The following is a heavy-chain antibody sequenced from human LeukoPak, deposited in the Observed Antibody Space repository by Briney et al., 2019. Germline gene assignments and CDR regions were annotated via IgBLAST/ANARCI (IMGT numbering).Heavy chain of an antibody. CDR2: ISGSGGGT. CDR3: AKDWSYYDSSGYYYRGEPRYYFDY. V-gene: IGHV3-23*01. Sequence: GGSLRLSCAASGFTFSSYAMSWVRQAPGKGLEWVSAISGSGGGTYYADSVEGRFTISRDNSKNTLYLQMNSLRADDTAVYYCAKDWSYYDSSGYYYRGEPRYYFDYWGQGTLVTVSS. J-gene: IGHJ4*02. CDR1: GFTFSSYA. D-gene: IGHD3-22*01.